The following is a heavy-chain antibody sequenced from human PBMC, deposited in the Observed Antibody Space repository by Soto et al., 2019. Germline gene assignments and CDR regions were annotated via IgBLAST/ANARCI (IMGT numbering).Heavy chain of an antibody. D-gene: IGHD1-7*01. CDR2: ISSTSNTI. CDR1: GFTFSSYA. V-gene: IGHV3-23*01. CDR3: IRVSLGTTRRYFDY. J-gene: IGHJ4*02. Sequence: GGSLRLSCAASGFTFSSYAMSWVRQAPGKGLEWVSAISSTSNTIYYADSVKGRFTISRDNSKNTLYLQMNSLRAEDTAVFYCIRVSLGTTRRYFDYWGQGILVTVSS.